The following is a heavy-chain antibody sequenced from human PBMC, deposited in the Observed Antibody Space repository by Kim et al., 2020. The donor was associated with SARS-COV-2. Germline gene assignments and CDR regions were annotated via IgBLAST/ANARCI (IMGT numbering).Heavy chain of an antibody. CDR2: INAGNGNT. CDR1: GYTFTSYA. D-gene: IGHD5-18*01. CDR3: ARGDRGYSYVDY. V-gene: IGHV1-3*01. Sequence: ASVKVSCKASGYTFTSYAMHWVRQAPGQRLEWMGWINAGNGNTKYSQKFQGRVTITRDTSASTAYMELSSLRSEDTAVYYCARGDRGYSYVDYWGQGTLVTVSS. J-gene: IGHJ4*02.